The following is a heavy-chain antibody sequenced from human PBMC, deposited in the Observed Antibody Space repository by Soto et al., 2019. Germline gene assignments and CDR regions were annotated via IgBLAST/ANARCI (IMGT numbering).Heavy chain of an antibody. Sequence: SATLSLTCTVSGGSISSSSYYWGLIRQPPGMGLEWIGSIYYSGSTYYNPSLKSRVTISVDTSKNQFSLQLSSVTAADTAVYYCARRGREQWLADYYYYGMDVWGQGTTVT. J-gene: IGHJ6*02. CDR1: GGSISSSSYY. V-gene: IGHV4-39*01. CDR3: ARRGREQWLADYYYYGMDV. D-gene: IGHD6-19*01. CDR2: IYYSGST.